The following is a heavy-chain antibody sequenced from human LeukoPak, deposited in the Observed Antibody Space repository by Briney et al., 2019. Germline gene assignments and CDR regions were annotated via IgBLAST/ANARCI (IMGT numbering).Heavy chain of an antibody. V-gene: IGHV3-48*03. J-gene: IGHJ4*02. CDR3: ARGGYYDSSGYSDY. D-gene: IGHD3-22*01. CDR2: ISSSGSTI. CDR1: GFTFSSYE. Sequence: GGSLRLSCAASGFTFSSYEMHWVRQAPGKGLEWVSYISSSGSTIYYADSVKGRFTISRDNAKNSLYLQMNSLRAEDTAVYYCARGGYYDSSGYSDYWGQGTLVTVSS.